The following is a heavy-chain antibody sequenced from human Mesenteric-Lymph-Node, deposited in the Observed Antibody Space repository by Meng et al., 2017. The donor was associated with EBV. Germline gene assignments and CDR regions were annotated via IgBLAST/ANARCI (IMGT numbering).Heavy chain of an antibody. V-gene: IGHV3-30-3*01. CDR2: ISYDGTNT. CDR1: RFKFSSYP. CDR3: ARALPFPNIAAAAADI. D-gene: IGHD2-15*01. J-gene: IGHJ4*02. Sequence: QVQLVESGGGVVQPGRSLRLSCVASRFKFSSYPSHWVRQAPGKGLEWVASISYDGTNTYYADSVKGRVTISRDNSKNTLYLQMTGLRLDDTAVYYCARALPFPNIAAAAADIWGQGTLVTVAS.